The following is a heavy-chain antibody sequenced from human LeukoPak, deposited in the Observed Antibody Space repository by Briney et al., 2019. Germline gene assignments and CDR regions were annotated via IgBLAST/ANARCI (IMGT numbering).Heavy chain of an antibody. CDR3: ARSYYDSSGYCDY. CDR1: GYTFTGYY. D-gene: IGHD3-22*01. Sequence: GASVKVSCKASGYTFTGYYMHWVRQAPGQGLEWMGWISPNSGGTNYAQKFQGRVTMTRNTSISTAYMELSSLRSEDTAVYYCARSYYDSSGYCDYWGQGTLVTVSS. J-gene: IGHJ4*02. CDR2: ISPNSGGT. V-gene: IGHV1-2*02.